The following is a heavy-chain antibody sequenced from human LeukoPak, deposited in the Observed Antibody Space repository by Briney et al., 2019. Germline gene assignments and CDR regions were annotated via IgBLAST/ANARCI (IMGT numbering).Heavy chain of an antibody. D-gene: IGHD7-27*01. Sequence: GVSVKVSCKASGYTFTGYYMHWVRQAPGQGLEWMGWINPNSGGTNYAQKFLGRVTMTRDTSISTAYMELSRLRSDDTAVYYCARGPHWDPHFDYWGQGTLVTVSS. V-gene: IGHV1-2*02. CDR2: INPNSGGT. CDR1: GYTFTGYY. CDR3: ARGPHWDPHFDY. J-gene: IGHJ4*02.